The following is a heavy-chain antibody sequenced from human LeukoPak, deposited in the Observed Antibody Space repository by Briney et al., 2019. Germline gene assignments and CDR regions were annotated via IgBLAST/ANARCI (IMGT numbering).Heavy chain of an antibody. CDR1: GFTFTTYA. CDR2: ISGSGGST. J-gene: IGHJ6*02. D-gene: IGHD3-9*01. V-gene: IGHV3-23*01. Sequence: GGSLRLSCAASGFTFTTYAMAWVRQAPGKGLEWVSAISGSGGSTYYADSVKGRFTISRDNPKNTLYLQMKSLRAEDTALYYCAKDLSYGMDVWGQGTTVTVSS. CDR3: AKDLSYGMDV.